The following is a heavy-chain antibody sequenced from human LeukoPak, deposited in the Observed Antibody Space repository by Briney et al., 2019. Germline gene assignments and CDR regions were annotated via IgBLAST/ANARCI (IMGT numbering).Heavy chain of an antibody. D-gene: IGHD6-19*01. V-gene: IGHV4-4*02. Sequence: SETLSLTCTVSGGSITSINWWSWVRQPPGKGLEWIGEIYHSGTTNYNPSLESRITISVDKSKKQFSLKLNSVTAADTAVYYCAREGIAVADTYYYYYMDVWGKGTWVTVSS. CDR3: AREGIAVADTYYYYYMDV. J-gene: IGHJ6*03. CDR1: GGSITSINW. CDR2: IYHSGTT.